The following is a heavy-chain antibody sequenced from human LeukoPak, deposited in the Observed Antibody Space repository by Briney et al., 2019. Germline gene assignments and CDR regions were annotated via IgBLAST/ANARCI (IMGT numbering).Heavy chain of an antibody. CDR1: GDSVSSNSAA. CDR2: TYYGSKWYI. J-gene: IGHJ5*02. D-gene: IGHD6-19*01. Sequence: SQTLSLTCSISGDSVSSNSAAWTWIRQSPSRGLEWLTRTYYGSKWYIDYAASLKGRITITPDTSKNQFSLQVNSVTPEDTAVYYCARGGAVSGSFSWFDPWGQGILVTVSS. V-gene: IGHV6-1*01. CDR3: ARGGAVSGSFSWFDP.